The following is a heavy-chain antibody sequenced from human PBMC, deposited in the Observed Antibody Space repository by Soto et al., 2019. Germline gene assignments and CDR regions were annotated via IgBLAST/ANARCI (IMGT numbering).Heavy chain of an antibody. Sequence: PGGSLRLSCAASGFTFSSYGMHWVRQAPGKGLEWVAVIWYDGSNKYYADSVKGRFTISRDNSKNTLCLQMNSLRAEDTAVYYCARPRAPYYDFWSGYLDYWGQGTLVTVSS. V-gene: IGHV3-33*01. D-gene: IGHD3-3*01. J-gene: IGHJ4*02. CDR2: IWYDGSNK. CDR3: ARPRAPYYDFWSGYLDY. CDR1: GFTFSSYG.